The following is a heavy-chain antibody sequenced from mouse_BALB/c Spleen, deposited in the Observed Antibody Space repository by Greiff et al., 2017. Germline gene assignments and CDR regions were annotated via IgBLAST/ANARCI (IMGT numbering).Heavy chain of an antibody. Sequence: EVKLVESGGGLVQPGGSLRLSCATSGFTFSAFYMEWVRQPPGKRLEWIAASRNKANDYTTEYSASVKGRFIVSRDTSQSILYLQMNALRAENTAIYYCARDDYGRFDYWGQGTTVTVSA. CDR1: GFTFSAFY. CDR2: SRNKANDYTT. D-gene: IGHD1-1*02. CDR3: ARDDYGRFDY. V-gene: IGHV7-1*02. J-gene: IGHJ2*01.